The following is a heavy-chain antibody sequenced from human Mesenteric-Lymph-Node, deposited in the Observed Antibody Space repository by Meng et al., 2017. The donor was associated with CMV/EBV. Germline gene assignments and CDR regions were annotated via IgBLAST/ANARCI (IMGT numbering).Heavy chain of an antibody. CDR2: ISSSGSTI. V-gene: IGHV3-48*03. CDR3: ARVRGSGWRSGSYYFDY. J-gene: IGHJ4*02. D-gene: IGHD6-19*01. CDR1: GFTFNTYE. Sequence: GESLKISCAASGFTFNTYEMNWVRQAPGKGLEWVSYISSSGSTIYYADSVKGRFTISRDNAKNSLYLQMNSLRAEDTAVYYCARVRGSGWRSGSYYFDYWGQGTLVTVSS.